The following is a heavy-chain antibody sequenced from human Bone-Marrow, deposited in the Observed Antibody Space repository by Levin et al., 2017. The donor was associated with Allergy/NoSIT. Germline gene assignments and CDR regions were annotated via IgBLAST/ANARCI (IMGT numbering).Heavy chain of an antibody. CDR3: ARPRDYYMDV. CDR2: IDPTDSYI. CDR1: GYTFTSYF. Sequence: GESLKISCKGSGYTFTSYFITWVRQMPGKGLEWMGRIDPTDSYINYNPSFQGHVTISADKSTNTAYLQWSSLKASDTAMYFCARPRDYYMDVWGKGTSVTVSS. J-gene: IGHJ6*03. V-gene: IGHV5-10-1*01.